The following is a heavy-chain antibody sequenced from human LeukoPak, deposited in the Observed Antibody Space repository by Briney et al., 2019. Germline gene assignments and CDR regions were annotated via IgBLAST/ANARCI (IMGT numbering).Heavy chain of an antibody. CDR3: ARGASGYSYG. V-gene: IGHV4-59*01. D-gene: IGHD5-18*01. Sequence: PSETLSLTCTVSGGSISSYYWSWIRQPPGEGLEWIGSIYYGGSTNYNPSLKSRVTISIDTSKNQFSLNLSSVTAADTAVYYCARGASGYSYGWGRGTLVTVSS. CDR2: IYYGGST. CDR1: GGSISSYY. J-gene: IGHJ4*02.